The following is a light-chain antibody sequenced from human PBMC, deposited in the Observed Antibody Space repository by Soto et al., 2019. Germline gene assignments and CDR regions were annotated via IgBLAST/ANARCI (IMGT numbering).Light chain of an antibody. Sequence: EIVMTQSPGTLSVSPGERATLSCRASQSVSSNLAWYQQKRGQAPRLLIYGASTRATGIPARFSGSGSGTEFTLTISSLQSEDFVVYYCQQYNYWPQTFGQGTKVDI. CDR2: GAS. CDR3: QQYNYWPQT. V-gene: IGKV3-15*01. J-gene: IGKJ1*01. CDR1: QSVSSN.